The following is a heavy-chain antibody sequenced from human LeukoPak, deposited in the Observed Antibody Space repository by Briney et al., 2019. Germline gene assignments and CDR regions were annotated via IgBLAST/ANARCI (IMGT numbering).Heavy chain of an antibody. CDR2: LFSTGSA. D-gene: IGHD3-3*01. Sequence: SETLSLTCSVSGASLTRPTYYQWSWIRQPPGKGLELIGSLFSTGSATLTPSLKSRVTMSLDTSKRQFSLKLSSVTAEDSAVYYCARFKSGGFSYFDSWGQGTLVAVSS. CDR3: ARFKSGGFSYFDS. J-gene: IGHJ4*02. V-gene: IGHV4-61*01. CDR1: GASLTRPTYY.